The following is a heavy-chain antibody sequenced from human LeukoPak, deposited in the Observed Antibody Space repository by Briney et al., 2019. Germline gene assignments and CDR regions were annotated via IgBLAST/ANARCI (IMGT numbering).Heavy chain of an antibody. CDR3: AKGDGLRGAFDI. CDR1: GSTFDDYA. D-gene: IGHD5-24*01. Sequence: GRSLRLSCAASGSTFDDYAMHWVRQAPGKGLEWVSGISWDSGSIGYADSVKGRFTISRDNAKNSLYLQMNSLRAEDTALYYCAKGDGLRGAFDIWGQGTMVTVSS. CDR2: ISWDSGSI. J-gene: IGHJ3*02. V-gene: IGHV3-9*01.